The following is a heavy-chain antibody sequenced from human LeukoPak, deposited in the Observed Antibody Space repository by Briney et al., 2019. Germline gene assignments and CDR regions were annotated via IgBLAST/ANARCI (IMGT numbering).Heavy chain of an antibody. V-gene: IGHV3-48*01. CDR1: GFNFSTYT. D-gene: IGHD3-22*01. CDR2: ITSSSNSI. Sequence: PGGSLRLSCAASGFNFSTYTMNWVRQATGKGLEWLSYITSSSNSIYYADSVKGRFTISRDNAKNSLYLQMDSLRAEDTAVYYCARASSGYGFYSNYWGQGTLVTVSS. J-gene: IGHJ4*02. CDR3: ARASSGYGFYSNY.